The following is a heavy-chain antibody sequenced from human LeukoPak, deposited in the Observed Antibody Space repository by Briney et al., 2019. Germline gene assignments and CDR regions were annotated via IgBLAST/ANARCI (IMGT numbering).Heavy chain of an antibody. Sequence: PGGSLRLSCAPSGFIFSNYGMHWVRQAPGKGLEWVAVIWYDGSNKKYTDSVKGRFTISRDNSKNMLFLQMNSLRAEDTAVYYCARERMDSSTGWYYFDYWGQGTLVTVSS. D-gene: IGHD6-19*01. V-gene: IGHV3-33*01. CDR3: ARERMDSSTGWYYFDY. CDR2: IWYDGSNK. CDR1: GFIFSNYG. J-gene: IGHJ4*02.